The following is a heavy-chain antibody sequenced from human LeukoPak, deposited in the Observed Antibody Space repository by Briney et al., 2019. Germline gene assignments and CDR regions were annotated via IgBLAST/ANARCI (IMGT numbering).Heavy chain of an antibody. CDR1: VGSISSGDSY. CDR2: IYYSGSP. D-gene: IGHD3-22*01. V-gene: IGHV4-30-4*01. J-gene: IGHJ4*02. Sequence: SQTLSLTCTVSVGSISSGDSYWSWIRQPPGKGLEWIGYIYYSGSPSYNPSLKSRVTISVDTSKNQFSLKLSSVTATDTAVYYCARVTSDSNDYYRNPFDYWGQGTLVTVSS. CDR3: ARVTSDSNDYYRNPFDY.